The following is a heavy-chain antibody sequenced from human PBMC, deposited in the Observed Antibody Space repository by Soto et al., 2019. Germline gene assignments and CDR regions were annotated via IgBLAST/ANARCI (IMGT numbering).Heavy chain of an antibody. CDR3: AIHFYYGSGSYYAVDY. D-gene: IGHD3-10*01. CDR2: ISASGGST. V-gene: IGHV3-23*01. Sequence: EVQLLESGGGLVQPGGSLRLSCVVSGFTFNNYAMNWVRQAPGKGLEWVSGISASGGSTYYADSVKGRFTISRDSSKHTLYLQMNSRRADDTAIYYCAIHFYYGSGSYYAVDYWGQGTLVTVSS. J-gene: IGHJ4*02. CDR1: GFTFNNYA.